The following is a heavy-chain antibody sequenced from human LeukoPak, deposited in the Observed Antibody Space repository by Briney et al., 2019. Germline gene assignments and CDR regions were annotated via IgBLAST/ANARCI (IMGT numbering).Heavy chain of an antibody. CDR2: IYYSGST. Sequence: PSETLSLTCTVSGGSISGYYWSWIRQPPGKGLEWIGYIYYSGSTNSNPSLKSRVTISVDTSKTQFSLKLSSVTAADTAVYYCARSAVRGVDYWGQGTLVTVSS. J-gene: IGHJ4*02. CDR3: ARSAVRGVDY. V-gene: IGHV4-59*01. D-gene: IGHD3-10*01. CDR1: GGSISGYY.